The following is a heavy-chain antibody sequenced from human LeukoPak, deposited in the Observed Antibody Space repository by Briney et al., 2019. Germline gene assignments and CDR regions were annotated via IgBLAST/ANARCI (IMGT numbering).Heavy chain of an antibody. V-gene: IGHV1-69*06. CDR3: ARDLGYYYDSSGYYDY. CDR2: IIPIFGTA. D-gene: IGHD3-22*01. Sequence: SVKVSCKASGGTFSSYAISWVRQAPGQGLEWMGGIIPIFGTANYAQKFQGRVTITADKSTSTAYMELSSLRSEDTAVYYCARDLGYYYDSSGYYDYWGQGTLVTVSS. J-gene: IGHJ4*02. CDR1: GGTFSSYA.